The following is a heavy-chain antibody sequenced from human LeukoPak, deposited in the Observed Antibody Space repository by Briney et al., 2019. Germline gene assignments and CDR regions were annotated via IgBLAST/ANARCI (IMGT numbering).Heavy chain of an antibody. V-gene: IGHV1-8*01. Sequence: ASVKVSCKASGYTFTSYDINWVRQATGQGLEWMGWMNPNSGNTGYAQKFQGRVTMTRNTSISTAYLELSSLRSEATAVYCCARGSGSSSSLDYWGQGTLVTVSS. D-gene: IGHD3-10*01. CDR2: MNPNSGNT. CDR3: ARGSGSSSSLDY. J-gene: IGHJ4*02. CDR1: GYTFTSYD.